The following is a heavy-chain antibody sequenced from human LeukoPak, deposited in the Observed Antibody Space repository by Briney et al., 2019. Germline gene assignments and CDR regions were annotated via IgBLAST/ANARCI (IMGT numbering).Heavy chain of an antibody. CDR1: GGTFSSYA. Sequence: PWASVKVSCKASGGTFSSYAISWVRHAPGQGLEWMGGIIPIFGTANYAQKFQGRVTITADESTSTAYMELSSLRSEDTAVYYCATTRFTVTTPRYCYGMDVWGKGTTVTVSS. CDR2: IIPIFGTA. J-gene: IGHJ6*04. D-gene: IGHD4-11*01. CDR3: ATTRFTVTTPRYCYGMDV. V-gene: IGHV1-69*13.